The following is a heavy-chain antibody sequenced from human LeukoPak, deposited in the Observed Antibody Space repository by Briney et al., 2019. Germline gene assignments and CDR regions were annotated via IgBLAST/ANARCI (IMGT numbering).Heavy chain of an antibody. CDR2: ISSGGSTI. J-gene: IGHJ5*02. D-gene: IGHD3-16*02. CDR1: GFTFSDYY. Sequence: GGSLRLSCAVSGFTFSDYYMSWIRQAPGKGLEWVSYISSGGSTISHADSVKGRFTISRDNAKNSLYLQMNSLRAEDTAVYYCARAATYDSIWGSYRYGDWFDPWGQGTLVTVSS. CDR3: ARAATYDSIWGSYRYGDWFDP. V-gene: IGHV3-11*04.